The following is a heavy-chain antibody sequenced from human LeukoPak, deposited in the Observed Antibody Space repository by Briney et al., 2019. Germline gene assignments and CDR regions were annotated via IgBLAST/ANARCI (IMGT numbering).Heavy chain of an antibody. V-gene: IGHV3-23*01. CDR2: ISGSGGST. CDR1: GFTFSSYA. Sequence: GGSLRLSCAASGFTFSSYAMSWVRQAPGKGLEWVSAISGSGGSTYYADSVKGRFTISRDNSKNTLYLQMNSLRAEGTAVYYCAKELDVVVVAATQVYYYGMDVWGQGTTVTVSS. CDR3: AKELDVVVVAATQVYYYGMDV. J-gene: IGHJ6*02. D-gene: IGHD2-15*01.